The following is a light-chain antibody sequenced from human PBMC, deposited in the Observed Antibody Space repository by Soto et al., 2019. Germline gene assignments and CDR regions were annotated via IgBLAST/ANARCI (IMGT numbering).Light chain of an antibody. CDR2: EVT. J-gene: IGLJ2*01. CDR1: SSDVGGYNY. CDR3: GSYASSGTMI. V-gene: IGLV2-14*01. Sequence: QSALTQPASVSGSPGQTITISCTGTSSDVGGYNYVSWYQQHPGKVPRLMIYEVTNRPSGVSDRFSGSKSGNTASLTISGLQAEDEADYYCGSYASSGTMIFGAVTKLTVL.